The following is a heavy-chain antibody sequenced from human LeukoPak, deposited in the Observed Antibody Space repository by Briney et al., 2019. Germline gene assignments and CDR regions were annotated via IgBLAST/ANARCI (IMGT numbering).Heavy chain of an antibody. Sequence: GGSLRLSCAASGFTFSSYSMNWVRQAPGKGLEWVSSISSSSSYIHYADSVKGRFTISRDNAKNSLYLQMNSLRAEDTAVYYCARESSGYYFDYWGQGTLVTVSS. V-gene: IGHV3-21*01. J-gene: IGHJ4*02. CDR2: ISSSSSYI. CDR3: ARESSGYYFDY. CDR1: GFTFSSYS. D-gene: IGHD3-22*01.